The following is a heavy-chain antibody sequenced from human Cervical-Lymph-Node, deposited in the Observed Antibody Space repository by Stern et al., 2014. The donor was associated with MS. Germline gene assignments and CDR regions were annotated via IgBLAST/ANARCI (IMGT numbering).Heavy chain of an antibody. CDR2: ISYDGSDN. V-gene: IGHV3-30*01. CDR1: GFTFSYHA. Sequence: QVQLVQSGGGVVQPGRSLRLSCAASGFTFSYHAMHWVRQAPGKGLEWVAVISYDGSDNYYAGSVKGRFTLSRDNSKNPLYLQMNSLRAEDTAVYYCARGGAVTSSEYYFDYWGQGTLVTVSS. J-gene: IGHJ4*02. CDR3: ARGGAVTSSEYYFDY. D-gene: IGHD4-17*01.